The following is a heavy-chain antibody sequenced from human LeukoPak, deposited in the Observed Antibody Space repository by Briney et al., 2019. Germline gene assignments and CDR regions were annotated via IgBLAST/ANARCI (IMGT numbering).Heavy chain of an antibody. D-gene: IGHD6-13*01. CDR2: IYTSGST. CDR1: GGSISSYY. CDR3: ARVTGYMTEDYFDY. Sequence: SETLSLTCSVSGGSISSYYWSWIRQPAGKRLEWIGRIYTSGSTSYNPSLKSRLSMSQDTSRNQFSLRLRSVTAAGTAVYYCARVTGYMTEDYFDYWGQGTLITVSS. V-gene: IGHV4-4*07. J-gene: IGHJ4*02.